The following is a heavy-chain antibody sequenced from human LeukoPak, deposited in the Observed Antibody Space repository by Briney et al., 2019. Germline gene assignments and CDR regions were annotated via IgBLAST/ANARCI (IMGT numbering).Heavy chain of an antibody. D-gene: IGHD5-18*01. CDR1: GGSISSHY. CDR2: IYYSGST. Sequence: SETLSLTCTVSGGSISSHYWSRIRQPPGKGLEWIGYIYYSGSTNYNPSLKSRVTISVDTSKNQFSLKLSSVTAADTAVYYCARSLRGYSYGRYYYYYYMDVWGKGTTVTVSS. V-gene: IGHV4-59*11. J-gene: IGHJ6*03. CDR3: ARSLRGYSYGRYYYYYYMDV.